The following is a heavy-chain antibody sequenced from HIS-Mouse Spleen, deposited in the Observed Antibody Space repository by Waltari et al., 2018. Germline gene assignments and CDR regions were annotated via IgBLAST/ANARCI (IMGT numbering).Heavy chain of an antibody. D-gene: IGHD4-17*01. V-gene: IGHV4-39*07. CDR2: IYYSGST. Sequence: QLQLQESGQGLVKPSETLSLTCTVSGGSISSSSYYWGWIRQPPGKGLEWIGSIYYSGSTYSNPSLKRRVTISVDPSKNQISLKLGSVTAADTAVYYCARVPGDYSGAFDIWGQGTMVTVSS. CDR1: GGSISSSSYY. J-gene: IGHJ3*02. CDR3: ARVPGDYSGAFDI.